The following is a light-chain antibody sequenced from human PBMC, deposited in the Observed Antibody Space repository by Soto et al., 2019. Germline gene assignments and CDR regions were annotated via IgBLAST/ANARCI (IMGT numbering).Light chain of an antibody. V-gene: IGKV1-5*01. J-gene: IGKJ1*01. CDR3: QQYSSYWWT. CDR2: DAS. CDR1: QSISNW. Sequence: DIQMTQSPSTLSTSVGDRVTITCRASQSISNWLAWYQQKLGKAPKLLIYDASNLESGVPSRFSGRGSGTEFTLTISSLQPDDFATYYCQQYSSYWWTFGQGTKVEIK.